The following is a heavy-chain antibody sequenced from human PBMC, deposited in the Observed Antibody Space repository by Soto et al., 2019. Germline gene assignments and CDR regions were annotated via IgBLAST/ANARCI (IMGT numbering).Heavy chain of an antibody. Sequence: QVQLVQSGAEVKKPGSSVKVSCKASGGTFGSYAISWVRQAPGQGLEWMGGIIPIPGTANYAQKFQGRVTIPADESTSTAYMELSSLRSEDTAVYYCARSQGSSTSLEIYYYYYYVMDGWGQWTTVTVS. V-gene: IGHV1-69*01. J-gene: IGHJ6*01. CDR1: GGTFGSYA. CDR2: IIPIPGTA. D-gene: IGHD2-2*01. CDR3: ARSQGSSTSLEIYYYYYYVMDG.